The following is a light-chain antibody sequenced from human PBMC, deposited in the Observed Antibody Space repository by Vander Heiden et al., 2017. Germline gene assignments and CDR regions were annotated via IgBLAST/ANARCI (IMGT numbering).Light chain of an antibody. J-gene: IGKJ3*01. V-gene: IGKV1-39*01. CDR3: QQYYSNPFT. Sequence: IQMTQSLSSLSASTGDRVTITCRASQGISSYLNWYQQKPGKAPKLLIYAASSLQSGVPSRFSGSGSGTDFTLTISSLQPEDFATYYCQQYYSNPFTFGPGTKVDIK. CDR2: AAS. CDR1: QGISSY.